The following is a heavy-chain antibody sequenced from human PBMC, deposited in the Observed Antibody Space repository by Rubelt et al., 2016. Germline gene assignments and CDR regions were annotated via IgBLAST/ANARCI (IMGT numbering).Heavy chain of an antibody. D-gene: IGHD3-16*02. Sequence: GESGGGLVKPGGSLRLSCAASGFTFSNAWMSWVRQAPGKGLEWVGRIKSKTDGGTTDYAAPVKGRFTISRDDSKNTLYLKKNSLKTEETAGYYCRSLGELSTSDACDIWGQGTMVTVSS. J-gene: IGHJ3*02. V-gene: IGHV3-15*01. CDR2: IKSKTDGGTT. CDR1: GFTFSNAW. CDR3: RSLGELSTSDACDI.